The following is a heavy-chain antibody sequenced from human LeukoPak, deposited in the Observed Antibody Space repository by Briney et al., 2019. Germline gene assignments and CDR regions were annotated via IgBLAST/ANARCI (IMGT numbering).Heavy chain of an antibody. CDR1: GFTFSDYA. CDR2: ISYVGRRK. D-gene: IGHD3-3*01. CDR3: ARVFLERLTSGYFYS. J-gene: IGHJ4*02. Sequence: GGSLRVSCAASGFTFSDYAMHWVREGPGKGLECVAVISYVGRRKYYGDSVKGRFTISRDNPKNTLYLQMNSLSDDDTAVYYCARVFLERLTSGYFYSWGQGTLVTVSP. V-gene: IGHV3-30-3*01.